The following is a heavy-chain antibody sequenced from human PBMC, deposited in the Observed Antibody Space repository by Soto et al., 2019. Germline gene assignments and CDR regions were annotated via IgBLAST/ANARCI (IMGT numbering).Heavy chain of an antibody. CDR3: ARAPRKNWFDP. CDR1: GYSISSGYY. Sequence: SETLSLTCAVSGYSISSGYYWGWIRQPPGKGLEWIGSIYHSGSTYYNPSLKSRVTISVDTSKNQFSLKLSSVTAADTAVYYCARAPRKNWFDPWGQGTLVT. CDR2: IYHSGST. J-gene: IGHJ5*02. V-gene: IGHV4-38-2*01.